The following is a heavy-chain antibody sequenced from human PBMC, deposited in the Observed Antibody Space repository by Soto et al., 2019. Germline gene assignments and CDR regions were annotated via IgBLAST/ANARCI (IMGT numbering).Heavy chain of an antibody. V-gene: IGHV4-34*01. J-gene: IGHJ4*02. CDR3: ARDKITGLFDY. Sequence: QVQLQQWGAGLLKPSETLSLTCAVYGGSFSGYYWTWIRQPPGTGLEWIGEINHSGSTNYNPSLKXCVTISVDTSKNQFSLKLTSVTAADNAVYYCARDKITGLFDYWGQGTLVTVSS. CDR2: INHSGST. D-gene: IGHD2-8*02. CDR1: GGSFSGYY.